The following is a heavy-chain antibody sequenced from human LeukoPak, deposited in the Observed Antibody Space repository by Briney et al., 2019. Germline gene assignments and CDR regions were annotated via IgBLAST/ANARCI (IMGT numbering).Heavy chain of an antibody. CDR1: GYTFTNDG. D-gene: IGHD4-17*01. J-gene: IGHJ4*02. Sequence: ASVKVSCKASGYTFTNDGITWVRQAPGQGLEWMGWISAYNGDTKYAQKLQGRVSMTTDTSTRTAYMELRSLRSDDTAVYYCARTRPTVQGWGFDYWGQGTLVTVSS. CDR2: ISAYNGDT. V-gene: IGHV1-18*01. CDR3: ARTRPTVQGWGFDY.